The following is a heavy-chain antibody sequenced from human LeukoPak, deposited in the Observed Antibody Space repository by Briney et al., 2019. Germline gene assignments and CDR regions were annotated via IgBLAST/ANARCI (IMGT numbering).Heavy chain of an antibody. V-gene: IGHV1-8*01. Sequence: ASVKVSCKASGYTFTSYDINWVRQATGQGLEWLGWMSPNSGNTGYAQKFQGRVTMTRNTSISTAYMELSSLRSEDTAVYYCARAWRSMYYFDYWGQGTLVTVSS. CDR3: ARAWRSMYYFDY. CDR2: MSPNSGNT. D-gene: IGHD1-1*01. J-gene: IGHJ4*02. CDR1: GYTFTSYD.